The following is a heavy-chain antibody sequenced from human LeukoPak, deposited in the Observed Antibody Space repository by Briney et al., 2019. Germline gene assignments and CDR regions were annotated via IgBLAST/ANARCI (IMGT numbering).Heavy chain of an antibody. V-gene: IGHV4-30-4*08. D-gene: IGHD6-13*01. Sequence: PSQTLSLTCTVSGGSISSGDYYWSWIRQPPGNGLEGIGYIYYSGNTYYNPSLKSRVTISVDTSKNQFSLKLISVTAADTAVYYCARVTGGIAAGYWGQGTLVTVSS. CDR1: GGSISSGDYY. CDR2: IYYSGNT. J-gene: IGHJ4*02. CDR3: ARVTGGIAAGY.